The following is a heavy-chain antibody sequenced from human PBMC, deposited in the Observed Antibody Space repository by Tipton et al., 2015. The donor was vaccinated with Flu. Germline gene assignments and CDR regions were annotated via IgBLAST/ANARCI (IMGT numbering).Heavy chain of an antibody. V-gene: IGHV4-38-2*01. CDR1: GYSISSGYY. D-gene: IGHD3-22*01. CDR3: ASTQGTDFVYYYDSSGYYFHAFDI. J-gene: IGHJ3*02. Sequence: LRLSCAVSGYSISSGYYWGWIRQPPGKGLEWIGSIYHSGSTYYNPSLKSRVTISVDTSKNQFSLKLSSVTAADTAVYYCASTQGTDFVYYYDSSGYYFHAFDIWGQGTMVTVSS. CDR2: IYHSGST.